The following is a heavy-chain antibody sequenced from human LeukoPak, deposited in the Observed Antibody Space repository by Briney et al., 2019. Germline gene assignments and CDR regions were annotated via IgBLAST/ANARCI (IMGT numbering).Heavy chain of an antibody. Sequence: PSETLSLTCTVSGYSISSGYYWGWIRQPPGKGLEWIGSIYHSGSTYYNPSLKSRVTISVDTSKNQFSLKLSSVTAADTAVYYCARPAEMATANDAFDIWGQGTMVTVSS. D-gene: IGHD5-24*01. CDR3: ARPAEMATANDAFDI. CDR1: GYSISSGYY. V-gene: IGHV4-38-2*02. J-gene: IGHJ3*02. CDR2: IYHSGST.